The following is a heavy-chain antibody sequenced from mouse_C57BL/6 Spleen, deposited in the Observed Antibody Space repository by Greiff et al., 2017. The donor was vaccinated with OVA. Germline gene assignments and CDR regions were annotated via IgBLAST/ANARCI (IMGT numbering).Heavy chain of an antibody. Sequence: VQLVESGAELVRPGASVTLSCKASGYTFTDYEMHWVKQTPVHGLEWIGAIDPETGGTAYNQKFKGKAILTADKSSSTAYMELRSLTSEDSAVYYCTDYGSHYAMDYWGQGTSVTVSS. V-gene: IGHV1-15*01. CDR3: TDYGSHYAMDY. CDR1: GYTFTDYE. CDR2: IDPETGGT. J-gene: IGHJ4*01. D-gene: IGHD1-1*01.